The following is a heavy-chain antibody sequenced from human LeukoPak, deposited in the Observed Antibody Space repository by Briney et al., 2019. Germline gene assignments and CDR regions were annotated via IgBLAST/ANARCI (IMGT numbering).Heavy chain of an antibody. Sequence: GGSLRLSCAASGFTFSSYGMSWVRQAPGKGLEWVAFIRYDGSNKYYADSVKGRFTISRDNSKNTLYLQMNSLRAEDTAVYYCAKDSPPIAVAGNGAFDYWGQGTLVTVSS. J-gene: IGHJ4*02. D-gene: IGHD6-19*01. CDR3: AKDSPPIAVAGNGAFDY. CDR1: GFTFSSYG. CDR2: IRYDGSNK. V-gene: IGHV3-30*02.